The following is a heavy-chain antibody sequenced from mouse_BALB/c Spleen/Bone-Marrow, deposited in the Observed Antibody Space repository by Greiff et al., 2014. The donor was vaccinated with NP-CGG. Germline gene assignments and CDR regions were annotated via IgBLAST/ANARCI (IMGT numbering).Heavy chain of an antibody. D-gene: IGHD1-1*01. Sequence: VQLVESGAELMKPGASVKISCKATDYTFSSYWIEWVKQRPGHGLEWIGEILPGSGSTIYNEKFKGKATFTADTSSNTAYMQLSSLTSEDSAVYYCAREDYYGSSYFDYWGQGTTLTVSS. CDR1: DYTFSSYW. V-gene: IGHV1-9*01. CDR3: AREDYYGSSYFDY. CDR2: ILPGSGST. J-gene: IGHJ2*01.